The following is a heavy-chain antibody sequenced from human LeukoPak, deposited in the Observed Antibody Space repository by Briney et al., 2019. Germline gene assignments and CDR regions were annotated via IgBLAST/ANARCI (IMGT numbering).Heavy chain of an antibody. CDR2: ISSSSRTI. CDR1: GFTFSSYS. D-gene: IGHD3-9*01. J-gene: IGHJ6*02. Sequence: GGSLRLSCAASGFTFSSYSMNWVRQAPGKGLEWVSYISSSSRTIYYADSVKGRFTISRDNAKNSLYLQMNSLRAEDTAVYYCTRDLMDYDVSTGLHHYYMDVWGQGTTVTVSS. V-gene: IGHV3-48*01. CDR3: TRDLMDYDVSTGLHHYYMDV.